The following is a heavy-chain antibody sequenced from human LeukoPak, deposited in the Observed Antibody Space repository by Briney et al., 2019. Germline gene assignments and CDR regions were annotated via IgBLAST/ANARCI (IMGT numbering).Heavy chain of an antibody. CDR3: ARPVTRTLYNWFDP. J-gene: IGHJ5*02. CDR2: ISGSGGST. V-gene: IGHV3-23*01. CDR1: GFTFDDYA. D-gene: IGHD4-17*01. Sequence: GGSLRLSCAASGFTFDDYAMHWVRQAPGKGLEWVSAISGSGGSTYYAGSVKGRFTISRDNSKNTLYLQMNSLRAEDTAVYYCARPVTRTLYNWFDPWGQGTLVTVSS.